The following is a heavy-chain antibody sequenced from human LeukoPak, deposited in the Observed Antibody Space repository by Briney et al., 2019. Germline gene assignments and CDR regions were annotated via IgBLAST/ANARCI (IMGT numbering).Heavy chain of an antibody. J-gene: IGHJ4*02. CDR3: VRDSLVGYGHRYFDC. V-gene: IGHV3-48*03. Sequence: GGSLRLSCAASGFTFSNYEMNWVRQAPGKGLEWISHISNIGDIIHYADSVEGRFTISRDNAKNSLYLQMNSLRVEDTAVYYCVRDSLVGYGHRYFDCWGQGTLVTVSS. CDR1: GFTFSNYE. CDR2: ISNIGDII. D-gene: IGHD5-18*01.